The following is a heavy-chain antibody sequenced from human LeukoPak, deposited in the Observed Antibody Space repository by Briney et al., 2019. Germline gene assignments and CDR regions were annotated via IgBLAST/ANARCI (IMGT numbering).Heavy chain of an antibody. V-gene: IGHV3-23*01. CDR3: ARPGLTVAGTRWFDP. D-gene: IGHD6-19*01. CDR1: GFTFSSYA. Sequence: GGSLRLSCSASGFTFSSYAMSWVRPAPGKGLEWVSGIGSGGVDTHYADSVKGRFTISRDNSKNTVFLQMNDLRGDDTAVYYCARPGLTVAGTRWFDPRGQGTLVTISS. J-gene: IGHJ5*02. CDR2: IGSGGVDT.